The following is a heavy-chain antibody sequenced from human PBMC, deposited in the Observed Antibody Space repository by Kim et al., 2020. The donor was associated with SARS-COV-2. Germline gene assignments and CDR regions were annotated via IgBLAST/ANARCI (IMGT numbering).Heavy chain of an antibody. V-gene: IGHV3-23*01. CDR2: ISGSGGST. D-gene: IGHD3-16*02. CDR3: AKDRGQDSDYDYIWGSYLNYFDY. CDR1: GFTFSSYA. Sequence: GGSLRLSCAASGFTFSSYAMSWVRQAPGKGLEWVSAISGSGGSTYYADSVKGRFTISRDNSKNTLYLQMNSLRAEDTAVYYCAKDRGQDSDYDYIWGSYLNYFDYWGQGPLVTVSS. J-gene: IGHJ4*02.